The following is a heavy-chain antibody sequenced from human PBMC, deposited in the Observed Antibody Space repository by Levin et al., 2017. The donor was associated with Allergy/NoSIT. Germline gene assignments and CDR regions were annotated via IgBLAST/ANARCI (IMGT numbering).Heavy chain of an antibody. Sequence: LRLSCTVSGGSISSDDYYWSWIRQPPGKGLEWIGYIYYSGSTYYNPSLQSRVTISVDTSKHQFSLKLSSVTAADTAVYYCARSVVRVTTGKYFDSWGQGTLVTVSS. V-gene: IGHV4-30-4*01. CDR3: ARSVVRVTTGKYFDS. D-gene: IGHD4-17*01. CDR2: IYYSGST. CDR1: GGSISSDDYY. J-gene: IGHJ4*02.